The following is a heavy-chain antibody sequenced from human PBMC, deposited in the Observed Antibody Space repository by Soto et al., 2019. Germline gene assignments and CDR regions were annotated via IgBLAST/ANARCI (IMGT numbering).Heavy chain of an antibody. J-gene: IGHJ6*02. D-gene: IGHD4-17*01. CDR2: TDTDGSRK. CDR1: GFNLQTYW. CDR3: CRGKIYGNYANGVDV. V-gene: IGHV3-7*03. Sequence: PGVSLSHPCAASGFNLQTYWMYWVRQAPGKGLEWVANTDTDGSRKNYVDSVKGRFIISRDNAKNSLFLQMNSLRDDDTAVYYCCRGKIYGNYANGVDVWGQGTTV.